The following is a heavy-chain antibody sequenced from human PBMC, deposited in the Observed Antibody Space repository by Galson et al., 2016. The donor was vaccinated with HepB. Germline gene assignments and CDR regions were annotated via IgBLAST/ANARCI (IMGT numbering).Heavy chain of an antibody. CDR1: GFTFSNYA. Sequence: SLRLSCAASGFTFSNYAMHWVRQAPGKGLEWVALISNDGSNTYYADSVKGRFTISRDNSKHTVYVQMNSLRPEETAVFYCARDLARVTGTNNYFYHARNRWGQGTTVIVSS. CDR2: ISNDGSNT. V-gene: IGHV3-30*04. CDR3: ARDLARVTGTNNYFYHARNR. J-gene: IGHJ6*02. D-gene: IGHD1/OR15-1a*01.